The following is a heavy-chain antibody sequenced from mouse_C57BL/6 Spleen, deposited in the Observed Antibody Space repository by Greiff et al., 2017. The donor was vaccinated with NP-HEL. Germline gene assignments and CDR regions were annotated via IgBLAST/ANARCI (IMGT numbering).Heavy chain of an antibody. CDR2: IWSGGST. J-gene: IGHJ4*01. Sequence: VKLQESGPGLVQPSQSLSITCTVSGFSLTSYGVHWVRQSPGKGLEWLGVIWSGGSTDYNAAFISRLSISKDNSKSQVFFKMNSLQADDTAIYYCARWSDYAYYYAMDYWGQGTSVTVSS. D-gene: IGHD2-4*01. V-gene: IGHV2-2*01. CDR3: ARWSDYAYYYAMDY. CDR1: GFSLTSYG.